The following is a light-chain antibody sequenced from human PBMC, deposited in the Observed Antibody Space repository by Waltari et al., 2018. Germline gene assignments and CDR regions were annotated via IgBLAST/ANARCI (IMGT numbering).Light chain of an antibody. Sequence: QSVLTQTPSVSGAPGQRVIISCTGISSNIGPGYDVHWYQQLPGTAPKLLISGNNNRPSGVPDRFFGAKSGTSASLAITGLQAEDEADYYCQSYDSSLSHWVFGGGTKLTVL. CDR2: GNN. J-gene: IGLJ3*02. V-gene: IGLV1-40*01. CDR1: SSNIGPGYD. CDR3: QSYDSSLSHWV.